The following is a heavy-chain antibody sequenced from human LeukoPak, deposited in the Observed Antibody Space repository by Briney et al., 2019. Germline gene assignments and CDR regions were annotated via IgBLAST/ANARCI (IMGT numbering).Heavy chain of an antibody. J-gene: IGHJ2*01. Sequence: SETLSLTCIVSGGSMSSTDHFWGWIRQPPGKGLEWIGSFYYTGTIFYSPSLESRGTISIDTSKNQFSLKIRSVTAADTAVYYCARQGVVPNKAGRYFDLWGRGALVPVSS. CDR1: GGSMSSTDHF. CDR3: ARQGVVPNKAGRYFDL. D-gene: IGHD3-10*01. V-gene: IGHV4-39*01. CDR2: FYYTGTI.